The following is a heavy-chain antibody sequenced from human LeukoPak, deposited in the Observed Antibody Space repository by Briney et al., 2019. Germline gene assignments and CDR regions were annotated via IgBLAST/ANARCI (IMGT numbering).Heavy chain of an antibody. CDR1: GGSISSYY. D-gene: IGHD3-22*01. J-gene: IGHJ4*02. Sequence: SETLSLTCTVSGGSISSYYWSWIRQPPGKGLEWIGYIYYSGSTNYNPSLKSRVTISVDTSKNQFSLKLSSVTAADTAVYYCARGGLDYYDSSGYPTFDYWGQGTLVTVSS. V-gene: IGHV4-59*01. CDR2: IYYSGST. CDR3: ARGGLDYYDSSGYPTFDY.